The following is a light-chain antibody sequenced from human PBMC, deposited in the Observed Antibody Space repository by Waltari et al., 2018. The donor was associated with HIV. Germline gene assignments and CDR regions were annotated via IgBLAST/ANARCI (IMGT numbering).Light chain of an antibody. V-gene: IGKV1-39*01. CDR3: QQSYSTPQT. CDR1: QSISSY. J-gene: IGKJ4*01. CDR2: IAS. Sequence: IQMTQSPSSLSASVGDRVPITCLASQSISSYLNWYQQTPGNAPKLLIYIASSLQTGVPSRFSGSGFGTDFTLTSSSLQPEDFATYYCQQSYSTPQTFGGGTKVEIK.